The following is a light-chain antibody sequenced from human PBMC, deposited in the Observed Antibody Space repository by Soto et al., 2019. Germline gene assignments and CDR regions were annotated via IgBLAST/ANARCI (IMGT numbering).Light chain of an antibody. CDR1: QSVNSRD. CDR3: QHYDNSRLT. J-gene: IGKJ4*01. V-gene: IGKV3-20*01. Sequence: EVVLTQSPGTLSLSPGQRAILSCRASQSVNSRDLAWYQLKHGQAPRLLISGASSRATGIPGRFSGWGSETDFTLIINGLEAEDFAVYYCQHYDNSRLTFGGGTKVEI. CDR2: GAS.